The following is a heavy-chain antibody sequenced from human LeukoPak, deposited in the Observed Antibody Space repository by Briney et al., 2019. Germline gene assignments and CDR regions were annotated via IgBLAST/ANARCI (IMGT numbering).Heavy chain of an antibody. Sequence: GGSLRLSCAASGFTFTTYWMTWVRQAPGKGLEWVANIKQDGSEKYCVDSVKGRFTISRDNAKNSLYLQMNSLRAEDTAVYYCARVRLGSLDYWGQGTLVTVSS. CDR2: IKQDGSEK. J-gene: IGHJ4*02. CDR1: GFTFTTYW. D-gene: IGHD6-19*01. V-gene: IGHV3-7*05. CDR3: ARVRLGSLDY.